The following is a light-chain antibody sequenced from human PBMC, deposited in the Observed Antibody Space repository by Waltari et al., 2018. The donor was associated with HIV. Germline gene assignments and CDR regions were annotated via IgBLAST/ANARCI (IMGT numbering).Light chain of an antibody. Sequence: QSVLTQPPSVSGAPGQRVTISCTGSSYNTGAGYDVHWYQQLPGTAPKLLISGNSNRPSVVPDRFSGSKSGTSASLAITGLQAEDEADYYCQSYDSSLSYWVFGGGTKLTVL. CDR2: GNS. CDR3: QSYDSSLSYWV. J-gene: IGLJ3*02. V-gene: IGLV1-40*01. CDR1: SYNTGAGYD.